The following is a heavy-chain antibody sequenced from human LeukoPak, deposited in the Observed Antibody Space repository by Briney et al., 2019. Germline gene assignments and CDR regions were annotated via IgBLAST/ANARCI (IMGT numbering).Heavy chain of an antibody. V-gene: IGHV1-18*04. J-gene: IGHJ4*02. CDR3: ARESLWFGELGLDY. CDR1: GYTFTSYY. D-gene: IGHD3-10*01. Sequence: GASVKVSCKASGYTFTSYYMHWVRQAPGQGLEWMGWISAYNGNTNYAQKLQGRVTMTTDTSTSTAYMELRSLRSDDTAVYYCARESLWFGELGLDYWGQGTLVTVSS. CDR2: ISAYNGNT.